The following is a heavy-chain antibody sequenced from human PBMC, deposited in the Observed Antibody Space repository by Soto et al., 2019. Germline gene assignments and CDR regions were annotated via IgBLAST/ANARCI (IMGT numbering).Heavy chain of an antibody. D-gene: IGHD3-10*01. J-gene: IGHJ5*02. CDR2: IFSNDEK. Sequence: QVTLKESGPVLVKPTETLTLTCTVSGFSLSNARMGVSWIRQPPGKALEWLAHIFSNDEKSYSPSLKSRLTSSKDTAKSQVVLTMTNMDPVDTATYYCARTRMGRFGEQFDPWGQGTLFTVSS. CDR3: ARTRMGRFGEQFDP. V-gene: IGHV2-26*01. CDR1: GFSLSNARMG.